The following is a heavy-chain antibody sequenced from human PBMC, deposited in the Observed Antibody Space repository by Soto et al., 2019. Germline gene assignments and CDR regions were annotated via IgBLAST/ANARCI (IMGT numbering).Heavy chain of an antibody. CDR1: GGSISSGGYS. CDR3: ARVPSP. CDR2: IYHSGST. V-gene: IGHV4-30-2*01. J-gene: IGHJ5*02. Sequence: QLQLQASGSGLVKPSQTLSLTCAVSGGSISSGGYSWSWIRQPPGKGLEWIGYIYHSGSTYYTPSLKSRVTISVDRPKNQFSLKLSSVTAADTAMYYCARVPSPWGEGTLVTVSS.